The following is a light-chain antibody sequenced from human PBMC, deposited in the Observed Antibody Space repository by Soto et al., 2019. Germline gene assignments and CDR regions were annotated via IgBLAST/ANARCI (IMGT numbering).Light chain of an antibody. Sequence: LTQPASVSGSPGQSITISCTGTSRDVGRFNFVSWYQQHPGKAPKLIIFEVTNRPSGVSNRFSGSKSGNTASLTISGLQAEDEADYYCNSNISNNIPYVFGNGTKVTVL. J-gene: IGLJ1*01. V-gene: IGLV2-14*01. CDR1: SRDVGRFNF. CDR3: NSNISNNIPYV. CDR2: EVT.